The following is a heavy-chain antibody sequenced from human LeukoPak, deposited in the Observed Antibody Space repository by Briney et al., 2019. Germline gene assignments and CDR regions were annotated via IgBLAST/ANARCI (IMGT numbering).Heavy chain of an antibody. CDR3: ARDRTYYYDSSGYRELGGFDP. CDR2: ISSSSYI. V-gene: IGHV3-21*01. D-gene: IGHD3-22*01. CDR1: GFTFSSYS. Sequence: GGSLRLSCAASGFTFSSYSVNWVRQAPGKGLEWVSSISSSSYIYYADSVKGRFTISRDNAKNSLYLQMNSLRAEDTAVYYCARDRTYYYDSSGYRELGGFDPWGQGTLVTVSS. J-gene: IGHJ5*01.